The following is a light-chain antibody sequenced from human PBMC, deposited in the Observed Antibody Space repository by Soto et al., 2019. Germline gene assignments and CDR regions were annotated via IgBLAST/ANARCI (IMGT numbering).Light chain of an antibody. CDR2: EDN. Sequence: NFMLTQPHSVSESPGKTVTISCTRSSGSIASNYVQWYQQRPGSSPTTVIYEDNQRPSEVPDRFSGSIDSSSNSASLTISGLKTEDEADYSCQSYDSDNQVFGGGTKLTVL. J-gene: IGLJ3*02. CDR1: SGSIASNY. V-gene: IGLV6-57*01. CDR3: QSYDSDNQV.